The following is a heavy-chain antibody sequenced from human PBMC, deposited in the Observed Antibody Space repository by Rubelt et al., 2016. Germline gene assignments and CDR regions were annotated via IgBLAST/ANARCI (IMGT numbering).Heavy chain of an antibody. CDR1: GFPFSSYE. CDR2: VSSSGSTI. V-gene: IGHV3-48*03. J-gene: IGHJ4*02. D-gene: IGHD5-12*01. CDR3: ARSDIVATITDY. Sequence: EVQLVESGGGLVQPGGSLRLSCAASGFPFSSYEMNWVRQAPGKGRDGVSYVSSSGSTIYYADSVKGRFTISRDNAKNSLYLQMNGLRAEDTAVYYCARSDIVATITDYWGQGTLVTVSS.